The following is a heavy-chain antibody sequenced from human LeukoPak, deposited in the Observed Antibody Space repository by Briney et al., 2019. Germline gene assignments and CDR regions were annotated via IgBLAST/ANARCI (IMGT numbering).Heavy chain of an antibody. J-gene: IGHJ5*02. Sequence: ASVKVSCKASGYTFTGYYMHWVRQAPGQGFEWMGWINPNSGGTNYAQKFQGRVTMTRDTSISTAYMELSRLRSDDTAVYYCARYFDWTKRGFDPWGQGTLVTVSS. V-gene: IGHV1-2*02. CDR2: INPNSGGT. D-gene: IGHD3-9*01. CDR3: ARYFDWTKRGFDP. CDR1: GYTFTGYY.